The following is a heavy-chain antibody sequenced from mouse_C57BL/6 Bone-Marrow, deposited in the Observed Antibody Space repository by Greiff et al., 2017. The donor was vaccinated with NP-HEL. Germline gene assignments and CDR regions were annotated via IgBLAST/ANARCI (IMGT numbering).Heavy chain of an antibody. CDR3: TTGYGYDSYYFDY. J-gene: IGHJ2*01. CDR1: GYSFTSYY. V-gene: IGHV14-4*01. CDR2: IDPENGDT. Sequence: EVQLQQSGPELVKPGASVKISCKASGYSFTSYYIHWVKQRPGQGLEWIGWIDPENGDTEYASKFQGKATITADTSSNTAYLQLSSLTSEDTAVYYCTTGYGYDSYYFDYWGQGTTLTVSS. D-gene: IGHD2-2*01.